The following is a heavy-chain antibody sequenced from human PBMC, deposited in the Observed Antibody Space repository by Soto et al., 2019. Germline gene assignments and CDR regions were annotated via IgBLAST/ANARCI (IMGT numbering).Heavy chain of an antibody. CDR2: AYYSGDT. D-gene: IGHD2-2*01. V-gene: IGHV4-59*01. CDR3: AREHCSGTSCFHGEWFDP. Sequence: PSETLSLTCTVSGGSISDYYWSWIRQPPGKGLEWIGYAYYSGDTNYNPSLKSRVTISVDTSKNHFSLKLSSVTAADTAVYYCAREHCSGTSCFHGEWFDPWGQGTLVTVS. CDR1: GGSISDYY. J-gene: IGHJ5*02.